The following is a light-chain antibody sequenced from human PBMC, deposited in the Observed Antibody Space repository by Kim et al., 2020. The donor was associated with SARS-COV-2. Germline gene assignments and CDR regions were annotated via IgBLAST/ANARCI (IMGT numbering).Light chain of an antibody. V-gene: IGKV1-5*03. J-gene: IGKJ1*01. Sequence: DIQMTQSPSTLSASLGDRVTMTCRASQSIGTWLAWYQQKPGKAPRLLIYKASVLEVGVPSRFSGSGSGTAFTLTINSLQPDDFATYYCQHFDYYWWTFGQGTKVDIK. CDR1: QSIGTW. CDR3: QHFDYYWWT. CDR2: KAS.